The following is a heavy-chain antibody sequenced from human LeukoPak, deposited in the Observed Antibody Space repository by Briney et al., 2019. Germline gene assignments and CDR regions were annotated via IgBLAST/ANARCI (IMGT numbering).Heavy chain of an antibody. CDR2: INSDGGST. CDR1: GFTLSSYW. V-gene: IGHV3-74*01. D-gene: IGHD2-8*01. Sequence: PGGSLRLSCAASGFTLSSYWMHWVRQAPGKGLVWVSGINSDGGSTRYADSVKGRFINTRDKAKNMLYVQMKSLRAEDTAVYYCASMNGHAFDIWGQGTRVTVSS. J-gene: IGHJ3*02. CDR3: ASMNGHAFDI.